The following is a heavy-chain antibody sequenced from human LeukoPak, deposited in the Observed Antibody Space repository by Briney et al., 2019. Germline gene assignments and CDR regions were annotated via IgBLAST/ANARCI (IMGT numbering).Heavy chain of an antibody. CDR2: IKQDGSEK. CDR1: GFTFSTYW. Sequence: GGSLRLSCAASGFTFSTYWMRWVRKAPGKGLEWVANIKQDGSEKYYLDSVKGRFTISRDNAKNSLYLQMNSLRAEDTAVYFCTREAAAGIDYWGQGTLVTVSS. CDR3: TREAAAGIDY. D-gene: IGHD6-13*01. V-gene: IGHV3-7*01. J-gene: IGHJ4*02.